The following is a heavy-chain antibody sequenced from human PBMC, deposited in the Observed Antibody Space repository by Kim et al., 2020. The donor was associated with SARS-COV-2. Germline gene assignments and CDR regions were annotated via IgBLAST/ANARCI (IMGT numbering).Heavy chain of an antibody. CDR3: AKGEDDYLDVVYFES. J-gene: IGHJ4*02. CDR2: ISSTS. D-gene: IGHD4-17*01. Sequence: GGSLRLSCAASGFTFSSYAMSWVRQAPGKGLEWVSTISSTSYYADSVKGRFTISRDNSKDTLYLQMNSLRAEDTAVYYCAKGEDDYLDVVYFESWGQGTLVTVSP. V-gene: IGHV3-23*01. CDR1: GFTFSSYA.